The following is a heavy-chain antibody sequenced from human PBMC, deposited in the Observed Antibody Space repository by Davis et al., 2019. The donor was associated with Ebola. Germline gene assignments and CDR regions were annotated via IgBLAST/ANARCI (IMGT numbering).Heavy chain of an antibody. Sequence: GGSLRLSCAASGFTVSSNYMSWVRQAPGKGLERVSGISGSGGSTYYAGSVKGRFTVSRDNSKKTMYLQMNSLRAEDTAVYYCARSGLSFGVVKYHYGMDVWGKGTTVTVSS. J-gene: IGHJ6*04. V-gene: IGHV3-23*01. CDR2: ISGSGGST. CDR3: ARSGLSFGVVKYHYGMDV. D-gene: IGHD3-3*01. CDR1: GFTVSSNY.